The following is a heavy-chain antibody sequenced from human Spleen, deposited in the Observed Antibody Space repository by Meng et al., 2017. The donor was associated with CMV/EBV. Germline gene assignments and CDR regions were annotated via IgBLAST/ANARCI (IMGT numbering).Heavy chain of an antibody. Sequence: CAASGFTCSNYAMHWVRQAPGKGLEWVAVISYDGSNKYYADSVKGRFTISRDNSKNTLYLQMNSLRAEDTAVYYCARASTVYFGMDVWGQGTTVTVSS. CDR1: GFTCSNYA. CDR3: ARASTVYFGMDV. V-gene: IGHV3-30*04. J-gene: IGHJ6*02. CDR2: ISYDGSNK. D-gene: IGHD4-11*01.